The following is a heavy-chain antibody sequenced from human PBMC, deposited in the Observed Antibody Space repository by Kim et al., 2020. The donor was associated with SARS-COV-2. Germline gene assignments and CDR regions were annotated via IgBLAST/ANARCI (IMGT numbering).Heavy chain of an antibody. D-gene: IGHD2-15*01. Sequence: LKSRVTMSADTSKNQFSLKLSSVTAADTAVYYCARDDGGRRYYYYYGMDVWGQGTTVTVSS. V-gene: IGHV4-4*06. CDR3: ARDDGGRRYYYYYGMDV. J-gene: IGHJ6*02.